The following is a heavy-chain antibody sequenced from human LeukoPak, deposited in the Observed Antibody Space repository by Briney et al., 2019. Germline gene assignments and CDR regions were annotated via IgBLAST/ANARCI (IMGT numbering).Heavy chain of an antibody. CDR1: GFTFSSYW. V-gene: IGHV3-7*03. Sequence: GSLRLSCAASGFTFSSYWMSWVRQAPGKGLEWVANINQDGSEKDYMDSVKGRFTISRDNAKNSLYLQMNSLRAEDTALYYCAREAYSGSYDYWGQGTLVTVSS. CDR2: INQDGSEK. J-gene: IGHJ4*02. D-gene: IGHD1-26*01. CDR3: AREAYSGSYDY.